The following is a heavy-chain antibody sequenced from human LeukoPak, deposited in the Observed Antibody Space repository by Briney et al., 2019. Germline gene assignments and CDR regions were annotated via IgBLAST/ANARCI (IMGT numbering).Heavy chain of an antibody. CDR3: ARGTYYYDSSGYYY. J-gene: IGHJ4*02. D-gene: IGHD3-22*01. Sequence: ASVKVSCKASGYTFTIYAMHWVRPAPGQRLEWMGWINAGNGNTKYSQKFQGRVTITRDTSASTAYMELSSLRSEDTAVYYCARGTYYYDSSGYYYWGQGTLVTVSS. CDR2: INAGNGNT. V-gene: IGHV1-3*01. CDR1: GYTFTIYA.